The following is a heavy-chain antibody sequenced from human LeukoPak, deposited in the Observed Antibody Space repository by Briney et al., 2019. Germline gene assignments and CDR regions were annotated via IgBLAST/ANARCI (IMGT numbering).Heavy chain of an antibody. CDR3: ARLAGITGSRRDWFDP. CDR1: GGSISSSSYY. D-gene: IGHD1-20*01. Sequence: SETLSLTCTVSGGSISSSSYYWGWIRQPPGKGLEWIGSIYYSGSTYYNPSLKSRVTISVDTSKNQFSLKLSSVTAADTAVYYCARLAGITGSRRDWFDPWGQGTLVTVSS. CDR2: IYYSGST. J-gene: IGHJ5*02. V-gene: IGHV4-39*01.